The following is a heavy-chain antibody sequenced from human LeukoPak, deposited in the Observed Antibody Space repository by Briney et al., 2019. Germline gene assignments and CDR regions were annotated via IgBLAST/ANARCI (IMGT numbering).Heavy chain of an antibody. CDR2: INHSGST. J-gene: IGHJ4*02. CDR1: GVSFSGYY. D-gene: IGHD4-17*01. Sequence: SETLSLTCAVYGVSFSGYYWSWIRQPPGKGLEWVGEINHSGSTNYNPSLKSGVTISVDMSMNQFFLQLSPVTAADTAVYYCARGEDYGDYPWRSPVDDWGQGTPVT. V-gene: IGHV4-34*01. CDR3: ARGEDYGDYPWRSPVDD.